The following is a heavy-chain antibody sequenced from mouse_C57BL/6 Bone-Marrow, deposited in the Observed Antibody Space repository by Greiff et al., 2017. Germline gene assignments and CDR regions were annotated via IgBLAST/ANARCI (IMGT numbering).Heavy chain of an antibody. D-gene: IGHD1-1*01. CDR1: GYTFTSYG. J-gene: IGHJ3*01. V-gene: IGHV1-81*01. CDR2: IYPRSGNT. CDR3: ARDYGRSPAWFAY. Sequence: QVQLQQSGAELARPGASVKLSCKASGYTFTSYGISWVKQRTGQGLEWIGEIYPRSGNTYYNEKFKGKATLTADNSSSTAYIELRSLTSEDSAVYFCARDYGRSPAWFAYWGQGTLVTVSA.